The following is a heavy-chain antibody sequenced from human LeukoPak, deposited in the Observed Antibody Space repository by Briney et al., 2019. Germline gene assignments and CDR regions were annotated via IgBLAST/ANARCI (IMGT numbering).Heavy chain of an antibody. CDR3: ARGEVDSNVDY. Sequence: GGSLRLSCAASGFIFSDYWMNWVRQAPGKGLEWVANIEQDGSEEYYVDSVKGRFTISRDNAKNSLYLQMNSLRAEDTAVYYCARGEVDSNVDYWGQGTLVTVSS. J-gene: IGHJ4*02. V-gene: IGHV3-7*05. CDR2: IEQDGSEE. D-gene: IGHD4-11*01. CDR1: GFIFSDYW.